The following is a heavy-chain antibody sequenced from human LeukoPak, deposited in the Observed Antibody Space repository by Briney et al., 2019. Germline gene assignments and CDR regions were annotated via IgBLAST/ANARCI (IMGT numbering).Heavy chain of an antibody. CDR3: AKDRRPVYYDSSGYQSDY. V-gene: IGHV3-23*01. Sequence: GGSLRLSCAASGFTFSSYAMSWVRQAPGKGLEWVSAISGSGGSTYYADSVKGRFTISRDNSKNTLYLQMNSLRAEDTAVYYCAKDRRPVYYDSSGYQSDYWGQGTLVTVSS. D-gene: IGHD3-22*01. CDR2: ISGSGGST. J-gene: IGHJ4*02. CDR1: GFTFSSYA.